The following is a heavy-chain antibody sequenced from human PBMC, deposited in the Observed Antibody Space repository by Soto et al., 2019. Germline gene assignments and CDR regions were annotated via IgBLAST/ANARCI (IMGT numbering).Heavy chain of an antibody. J-gene: IGHJ4*02. Sequence: QVQLQESGPGLVESSGTLSLTCEVSSGSISSGNWRSWVRQPPGKGLEWIGEIYYTGATNYNPSLKSRVTMTIAKSKDQFYLNLRSATAADTAVYYCAIVLSSGSGWMYYFDFWGQGILVSVSS. V-gene: IGHV4-4*02. CDR3: AIVLSSGSGWMYYFDF. CDR2: IYYTGAT. CDR1: SGSISSGNW. D-gene: IGHD6-25*01.